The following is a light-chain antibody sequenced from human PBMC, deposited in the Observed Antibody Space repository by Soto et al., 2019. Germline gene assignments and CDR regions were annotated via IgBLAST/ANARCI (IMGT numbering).Light chain of an antibody. J-gene: IGKJ1*01. V-gene: IGKV3-20*01. CDR2: GAS. CDR3: QQYGSSGT. Sequence: EIVLTQSAGTLSPSPGERATLSWRASQSVSNNYLAWYQQKPGQAPRLLIYGASNRATGIPDRFSGSGSGTDFTLTISRLEPEDFAVYYCQQYGSSGTFGQGTKVDI. CDR1: QSVSNNY.